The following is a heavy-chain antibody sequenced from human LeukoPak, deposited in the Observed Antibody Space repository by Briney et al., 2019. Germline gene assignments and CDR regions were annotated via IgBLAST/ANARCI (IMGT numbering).Heavy chain of an antibody. CDR3: ARDRLLPYDAFDI. J-gene: IGHJ3*02. Sequence: ASVKVSCKASGYTFTSYDINWVRQATGQGLEWMGWMNPNSGNTGYAQKFQGRVTMTRNTSISTAYMELSSLRSEDTAVYYCARDRLLPYDAFDIWGQGTMVTVSS. CDR2: MNPNSGNT. CDR1: GYTFTSYD. D-gene: IGHD1-26*01. V-gene: IGHV1-8*01.